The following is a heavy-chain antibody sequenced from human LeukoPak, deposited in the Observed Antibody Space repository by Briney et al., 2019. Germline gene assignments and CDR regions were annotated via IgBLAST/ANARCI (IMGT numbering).Heavy chain of an antibody. CDR2: INSDGSTT. J-gene: IGHJ4*02. D-gene: IGHD1-26*01. CDR3: ARALGSSSDY. CDR1: GFTFSRDW. V-gene: IGHV3-74*01. Sequence: GGSLRLSCAVSGFTFSRDWMHWVRQAPGKGLVWVPRINSDGSTTNYADSVKGRFSISRDNAKNTLYLQMSSLRAEDTAVYYCARALGSSSDYWGQGTLVTVSS.